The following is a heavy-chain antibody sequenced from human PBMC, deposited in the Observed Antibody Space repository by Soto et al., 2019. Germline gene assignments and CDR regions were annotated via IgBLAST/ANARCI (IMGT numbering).Heavy chain of an antibody. CDR1: GASISSYY. CDR3: AKDKATMIVVVTHDAFDI. V-gene: IGHV4-59*01. Sequence: TSETLSLTCTVSGASISSYYWTWIRQTPDKGLEWIGYIYYTGSSNYNPSLRSRVTMSLDTSKNQFSLKLNSVTAADTAVYYCAKDKATMIVVVTHDAFDIWGQGTMVTVSS. D-gene: IGHD3-22*01. J-gene: IGHJ3*02. CDR2: IYYTGSS.